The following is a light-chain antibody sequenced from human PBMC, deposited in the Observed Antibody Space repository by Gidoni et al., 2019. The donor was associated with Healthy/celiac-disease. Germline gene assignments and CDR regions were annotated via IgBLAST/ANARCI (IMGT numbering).Light chain of an antibody. CDR3: QQSYSTPRT. V-gene: IGKV1-39*01. CDR1: QSISSY. Sequence: DIQMTQSPSSLSASVGDRVTSTCRASQSISSYLNWYQQKPGKAPKLLIYAASSLQSGVPSRFSGSGSGTDVTLTISSLQPEDFATYYCQQSYSTPRTFGQGTKLEIK. J-gene: IGKJ2*01. CDR2: AAS.